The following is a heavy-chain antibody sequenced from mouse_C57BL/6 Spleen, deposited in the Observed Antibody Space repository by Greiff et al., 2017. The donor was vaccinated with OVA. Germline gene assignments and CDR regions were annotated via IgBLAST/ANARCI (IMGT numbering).Heavy chain of an antibody. CDR2: IYPRDGST. J-gene: IGHJ2*01. Sequence: LVESGPELVKPGASVKLSCKASGYTFTSYDINWVKQRPGQGLEWIGWIYPRDGSTKYNEKFKGKATLTVDTSSSTAYMELHSLTSEDSAVYFCARGAAYGSSLFDYLGQGTTLTVSS. D-gene: IGHD1-1*01. CDR3: ARGAAYGSSLFDY. CDR1: GYTFTSYD. V-gene: IGHV1-85*01.